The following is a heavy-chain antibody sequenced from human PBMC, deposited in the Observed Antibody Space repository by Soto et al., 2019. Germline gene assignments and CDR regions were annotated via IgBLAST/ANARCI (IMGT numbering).Heavy chain of an antibody. CDR3: ARRLWSGYLIYYYYGMDV. CDR1: GGSFSGYY. V-gene: IGHV4-34*01. Sequence: QVQLQQWGAGLLKPSETLSLTCAVYGGSFSGYYWSWIRQPPGKGLEWIGEINHSGSTNYNPSLKSRVTISVDTSKNQFSLKLSSVTAADTAVYYCARRLWSGYLIYYYYGMDVW. CDR2: INHSGST. J-gene: IGHJ6*01. D-gene: IGHD3-3*01.